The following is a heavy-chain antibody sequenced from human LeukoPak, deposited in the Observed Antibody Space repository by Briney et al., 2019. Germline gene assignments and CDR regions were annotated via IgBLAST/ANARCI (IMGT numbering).Heavy chain of an antibody. CDR2: IIPILGIA. J-gene: IGHJ1*01. CDR1: GGTFSSYA. D-gene: IGHD2-15*01. Sequence: ASVKVSCKASGGTFSSYAISWVRQAPGQGLEWMGRIIPILGIANYAQKFQGRVTITADKSTSTAYMELSSLRSDDTAVYYCARGDCSGGSCFLPEYFQHWGQGTLVTVSS. CDR3: ARGDCSGGSCFLPEYFQH. V-gene: IGHV1-69*04.